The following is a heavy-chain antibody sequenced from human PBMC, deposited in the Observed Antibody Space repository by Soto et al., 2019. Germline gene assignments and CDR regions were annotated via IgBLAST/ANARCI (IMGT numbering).Heavy chain of an antibody. CDR1: GYTFTSYY. Sequence: GASVKVSCKASGYTFTSYYMHWVRQAPGQGLVWMGIINPSGGSTSYAQKFQGRVTMTRDTSTSTVYMELSSLRSEDTAVYYCARANLQYYYDSSGLGGYWGQGTLVTVSS. J-gene: IGHJ4*02. CDR2: INPSGGST. D-gene: IGHD3-22*01. V-gene: IGHV1-46*01. CDR3: ARANLQYYYDSSGLGGY.